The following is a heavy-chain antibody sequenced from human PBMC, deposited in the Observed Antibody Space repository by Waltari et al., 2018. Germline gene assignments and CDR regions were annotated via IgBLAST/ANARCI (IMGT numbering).Heavy chain of an antibody. CDR3: ARAVAYCGGDCYRDAFDI. Sequence: QVQLVQSGAEVKKPGSSVKVSCKASGGTFSSYAISWVRQAPGQGLEWRGAIIPIFGTANYAQKFQGRVTITADESTSTAYMELSSLRSEDTAVYYCARAVAYCGGDCYRDAFDIWGQGTMVTVSS. CDR1: GGTFSSYA. CDR2: IIPIFGTA. D-gene: IGHD2-21*01. V-gene: IGHV1-69*01. J-gene: IGHJ3*02.